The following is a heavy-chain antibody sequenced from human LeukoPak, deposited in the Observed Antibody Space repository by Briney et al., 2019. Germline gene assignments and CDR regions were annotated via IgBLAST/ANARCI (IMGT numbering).Heavy chain of an antibody. J-gene: IGHJ6*02. CDR1: GFTFSNYW. D-gene: IGHD6-13*01. CDR3: ARVHLGIAIAAAGTTVSYMDV. V-gene: IGHV3-7*03. Sequence: PGGSLRLSCAASGFTFSNYWMDWVRQSPGKGLEWVANIKEDGSDKYYVDSVKGRFTISRDNAKNSLYLQMNSLRAEDTAVYYCARVHLGIAIAAAGTTVSYMDVWGQGTTVTVSS. CDR2: IKEDGSDK.